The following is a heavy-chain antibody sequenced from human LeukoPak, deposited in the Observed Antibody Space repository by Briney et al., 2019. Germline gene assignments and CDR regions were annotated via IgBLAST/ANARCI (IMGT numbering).Heavy chain of an antibody. CDR3: ARDPRPYYDFWSGYYTETHFDY. D-gene: IGHD3-3*01. J-gene: IGHJ4*02. CDR2: INPNSGGT. CDR1: GYTFTGYY. V-gene: IGHV1-2*02. Sequence: ASVKVSCKASGYTFTGYYMHWVRQAPGQGLEWMGWINPNSGGTNCAQKFQGRVTMTRDTSISTAYMELSRLRSDDTAVYYCARDPRPYYDFWSGYYTETHFDYWGQGTLVTVSS.